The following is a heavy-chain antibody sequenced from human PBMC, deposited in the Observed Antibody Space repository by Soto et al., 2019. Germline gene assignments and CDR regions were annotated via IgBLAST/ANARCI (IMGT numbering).Heavy chain of an antibody. V-gene: IGHV4-59*01. Sequence: SETLSLTCTVSGGSISSYYWSWIRQPPGKGLEWIGYIYYSGSTNYNPSLKSRVTISVDTSKNQFSLKLSSVTAADTAVYYCARDRIAVAGTLGWFDPWGQGTLVTVSS. D-gene: IGHD6-19*01. CDR3: ARDRIAVAGTLGWFDP. J-gene: IGHJ5*02. CDR2: IYYSGST. CDR1: GGSISSYY.